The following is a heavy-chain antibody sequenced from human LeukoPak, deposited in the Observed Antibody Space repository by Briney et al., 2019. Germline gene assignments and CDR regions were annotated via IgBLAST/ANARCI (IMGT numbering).Heavy chain of an antibody. D-gene: IGHD6-25*01. Sequence: PGESLKSCCRGSGYSFTSHFIGWVRQMPGKGLEWMAIIYAGDSGTRISPSFQGQVTISADKSISTAYLQWSSLKASDTAIYYCTRHLAAAGPDYWGQGTLGTVSS. CDR1: GYSFTSHF. CDR3: TRHLAAAGPDY. CDR2: IYAGDSGT. J-gene: IGHJ4*02. V-gene: IGHV5-51*01.